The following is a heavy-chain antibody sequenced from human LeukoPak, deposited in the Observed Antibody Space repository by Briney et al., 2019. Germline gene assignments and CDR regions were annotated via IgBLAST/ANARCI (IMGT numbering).Heavy chain of an antibody. V-gene: IGHV1-18*01. J-gene: IGHJ4*02. D-gene: IGHD2-8*01. CDR2: ISTYNGNT. Sequence: ASVTVSCKASGYSFTIYGITWVRQAPGQGLEWMGLISTYNGNTKYAQNLQGRVTMTTDTSTSTAYMELRSLRSDDTAVYYCARDPNQYEAVHAFHYWGQGTLVTVSS. CDR3: ARDPNQYEAVHAFHY. CDR1: GYSFTIYG.